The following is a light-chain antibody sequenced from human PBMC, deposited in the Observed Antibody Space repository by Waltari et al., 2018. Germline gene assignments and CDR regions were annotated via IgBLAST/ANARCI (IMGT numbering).Light chain of an antibody. CDR1: QSINSW. V-gene: IGKV1-5*03. CDR3: HQYNSYSA. CDR2: KAS. Sequence: DIQMTQSPSTVSASVGDRVTITCRASQSINSWLAWYQQKPGKAPKLLLYKASTLESGVSSRFSGSGSGTKFTLTISSLQPDDFATYYCHQYNSYSAFGQGTKVEVK. J-gene: IGKJ1*01.